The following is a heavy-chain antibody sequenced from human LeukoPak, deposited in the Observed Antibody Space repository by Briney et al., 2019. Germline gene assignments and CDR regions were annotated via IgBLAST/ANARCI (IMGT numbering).Heavy chain of an antibody. CDR3: AKGAEIDH. V-gene: IGHV3-23*01. CDR2: MTGPADTT. Sequence: GGSLRLSCAASGFNLNNFAMSWVRQAPGKGLEWLSAMTGPADTTYYAESVKGRFTISRDYSKSMVFLQMNSLRVEDTAIYYCAKGAEIDHWGQGTLVTVSS. J-gene: IGHJ4*02. CDR1: GFNLNNFA.